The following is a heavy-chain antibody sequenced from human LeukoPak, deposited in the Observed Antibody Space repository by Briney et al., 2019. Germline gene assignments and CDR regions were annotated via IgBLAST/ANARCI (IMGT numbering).Heavy chain of an antibody. CDR3: ASHGGVCSGSYLGIDY. J-gene: IGHJ4*02. V-gene: IGHV3-23*01. Sequence: GGSLRLSCAASGFTFSSYGMSWVRQAPGKGLEWVSAISGSGGSTYYADSVKGRFTISRDNSKDTLYLQMNSLRAEDTAVYYCASHGGVCSGSYLGIDYWGQGTLVTVSS. CDR1: GFTFSSYG. CDR2: ISGSGGST. D-gene: IGHD1-26*01.